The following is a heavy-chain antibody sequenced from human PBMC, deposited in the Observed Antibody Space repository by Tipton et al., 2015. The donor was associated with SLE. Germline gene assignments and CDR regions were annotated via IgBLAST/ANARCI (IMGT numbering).Heavy chain of an antibody. CDR3: ARDPITIFGVVIRYNWFDP. J-gene: IGHJ5*02. V-gene: IGHV1-18*01. D-gene: IGHD3-3*01. CDR2: ISAYNGNT. Sequence: QLVQSGAEVKKPGASVKVSCKASGYTFTSYGISWVRQAPGQGLEWMGWISAYNGNTNYAQKLQGRVTMTTDASTSTAYMELRSLSSDDTALYFCARDPITIFGVVIRYNWFDPWGQGALVSVSS. CDR1: GYTFTSYG.